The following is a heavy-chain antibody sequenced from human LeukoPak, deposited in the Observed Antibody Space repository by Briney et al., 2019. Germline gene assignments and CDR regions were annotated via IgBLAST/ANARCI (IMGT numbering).Heavy chain of an antibody. CDR2: ISYDGSNK. CDR1: GFTFSSYG. CDR3: AKGAIAAALFNWLDP. J-gene: IGHJ5*02. D-gene: IGHD6-13*01. Sequence: PGGSLRLSCAASGFTFSSYGMHWVRQAPGKGLEWVAVISYDGSNKYYADSVKGRFTISRDNSKNTLYLQMNSLRAEDTAVYYCAKGAIAAALFNWLDPWGQGTLVTVSS. V-gene: IGHV3-30*18.